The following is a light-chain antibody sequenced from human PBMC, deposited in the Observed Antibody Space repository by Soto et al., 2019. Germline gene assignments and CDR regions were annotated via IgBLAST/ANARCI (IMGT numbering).Light chain of an antibody. CDR2: DAS. CDR1: QDISNY. CDR3: QQYDNLPPFT. V-gene: IGKV1-33*01. J-gene: IGKJ3*01. Sequence: DIQMTQSPSSLSASVGDRVTITCQASQDISNYLNWYQQKPGKAPKLLIYDASNLETGVPSRFSGSGSGTDFTSTISSLQPEDIATYHCQQYDNLPPFTFGPGTKVDIK.